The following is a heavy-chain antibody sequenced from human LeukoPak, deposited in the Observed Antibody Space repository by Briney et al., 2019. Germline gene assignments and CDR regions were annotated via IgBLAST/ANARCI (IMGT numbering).Heavy chain of an antibody. V-gene: IGHV3-74*01. CDR1: GFTFSSYW. CDR2: IKSDGSGS. Sequence: GGSLRLSCAASGFTFSSYWMHWVRQAPGEGLVWVSRIKSDGSGSSYADSVKGRFTISRDNAKNTLYLQMNSLRAEDTAVYCCARDRPGGASDYWGQGTLVTVSS. D-gene: IGHD1-14*01. CDR3: ARDRPGGASDY. J-gene: IGHJ4*02.